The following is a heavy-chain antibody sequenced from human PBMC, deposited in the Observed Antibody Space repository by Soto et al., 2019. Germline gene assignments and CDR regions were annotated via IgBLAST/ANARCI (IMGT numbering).Heavy chain of an antibody. J-gene: IGHJ3*02. CDR3: ARGGGVGVAGSAAFDM. V-gene: IGHV1-2*02. CDR1: GYPVTAYY. CDR2: INPATGAA. D-gene: IGHD3-3*01. Sequence: QLHLVQSGAVVKKPGASVTVSCSASGYPVTAYYMHWVRQAPGRGLEWMGGINPATGAAKYTQTFQGRVNMTRDTSTSTAFMELSGLKSEDPAVFYCARGGGVGVAGSAAFDMWGQGTLVTVSS.